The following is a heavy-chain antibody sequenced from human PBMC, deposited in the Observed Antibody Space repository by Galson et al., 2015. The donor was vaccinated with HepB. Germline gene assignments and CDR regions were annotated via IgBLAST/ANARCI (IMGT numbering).Heavy chain of an antibody. J-gene: IGHJ4*02. Sequence: SLRLSCAASGFTFSSYGMHWVRQAPGKGLEWVAVIWYDGSNKYYADSVKGRFTISRDNSKNTLYLQMNSLRAEDTAVYYCASPLLAVAGTREIDYWGQGTLVTVSS. CDR3: ASPLLAVAGTREIDY. D-gene: IGHD6-19*01. CDR2: IWYDGSNK. CDR1: GFTFSSYG. V-gene: IGHV3-33*01.